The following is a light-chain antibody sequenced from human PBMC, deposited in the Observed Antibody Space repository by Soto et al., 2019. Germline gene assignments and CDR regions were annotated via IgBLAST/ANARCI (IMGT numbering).Light chain of an antibody. CDR2: SNN. V-gene: IGLV1-44*01. J-gene: IGLJ2*01. CDR3: AAWDDSFNGPV. CDR1: RSNIGTNT. Sequence: QSVLAQPPSASGTPGQRVIISCSGSRSNIGTNTVNWYQQFPGTAPKLLIYSNNEWPSGVPDRFSGSRSGTSASLAISGLQSEDEAVYYCAAWDDSFNGPVFGGGTQLTVL.